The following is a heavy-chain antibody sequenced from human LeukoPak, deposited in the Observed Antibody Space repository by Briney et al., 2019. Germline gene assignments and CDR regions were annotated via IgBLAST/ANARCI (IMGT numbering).Heavy chain of an antibody. CDR2: IYTSGST. Sequence: SETLSLTCTVSGGSISSYYWSWIRQPAGKGLEWIGRIYTSGSTNYNPSLKSRVTISVDTSKNQFSLKLSSVTAADTAVYYCARTPTVTSRGYFDYWGQGTLVTVSS. CDR1: GGSISSYY. J-gene: IGHJ4*02. CDR3: ARTPTVTSRGYFDY. D-gene: IGHD4-17*01. V-gene: IGHV4-4*07.